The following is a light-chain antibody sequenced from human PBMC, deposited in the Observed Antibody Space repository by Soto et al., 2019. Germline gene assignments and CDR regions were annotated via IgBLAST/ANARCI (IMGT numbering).Light chain of an antibody. J-gene: IGLJ3*02. CDR3: SSYTRSNTWV. V-gene: IGLV2-11*01. CDR2: DVS. Sequence: QSVLTQPRSVSGSPGQSVTISCTGTSSDVGGYNYVSWYQQHPGKAPKLMIYDVSNRPSGVSNRFSGSKSGNTASLTISGLQAEDEADFYCSSYTRSNTWVFGGGTKLTVL. CDR1: SSDVGGYNY.